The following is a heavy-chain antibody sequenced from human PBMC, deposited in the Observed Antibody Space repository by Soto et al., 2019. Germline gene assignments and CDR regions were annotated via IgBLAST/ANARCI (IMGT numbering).Heavy chain of an antibody. V-gene: IGHV1-18*01. CDR1: GYTCTSYD. D-gene: IGHD6-19*01. J-gene: IGHJ4*02. CDR3: AREGRGWYVVY. Sequence: ASVKVDCKASGYTCTSYDINWVRQATGQGLEWMGWISAYNGNTNYAQKLQGRVTMTTDTSTSTAYMELRSLRSDDTAVYYCAREGRGWYVVYWGQGTLVTVSS. CDR2: ISAYNGNT.